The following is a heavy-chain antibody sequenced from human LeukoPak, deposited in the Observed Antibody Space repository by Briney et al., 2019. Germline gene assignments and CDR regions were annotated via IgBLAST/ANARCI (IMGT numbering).Heavy chain of an antibody. V-gene: IGHV4-39*01. CDR1: GGSISSSSYY. Sequence: MASETLSLTSTVSGGSISSSSYYWGWIRQPPGKGLEWIGSIYYSGSTYYNPSLKSRVTISVDTSKNQFSLKLSSVTAADTAVYYCARVYSSGWFDYWGQGTLVTVSS. J-gene: IGHJ4*02. CDR2: IYYSGST. CDR3: ARVYSSGWFDY. D-gene: IGHD6-19*01.